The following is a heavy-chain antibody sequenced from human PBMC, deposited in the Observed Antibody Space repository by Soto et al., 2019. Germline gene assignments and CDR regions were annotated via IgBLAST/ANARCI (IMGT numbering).Heavy chain of an antibody. CDR2: XXXXXXXX. CDR3: XXXXXXFVY. Sequence: EVQLVESGGGLVQPGGSLRLPCAASGFTFSTYWMTWVRQPPGKGLEWVAXXXXXXXXXXYXDSVRGRFTISRDNAKXXXXXXXXXXXXXXXXXXXXXXXXXXFVYWGQGTLVTVSP. V-gene: IGHV3-7*01. CDR1: GFTFSTYW. J-gene: IGHJ4*02.